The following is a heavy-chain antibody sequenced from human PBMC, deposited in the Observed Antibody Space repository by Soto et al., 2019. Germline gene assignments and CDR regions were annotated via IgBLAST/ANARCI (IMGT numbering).Heavy chain of an antibody. V-gene: IGHV3-48*01. CDR2: ISSSSSTI. D-gene: IGHD3-22*01. Sequence: GGSLRLSCAASGFTFNTYNMNWVRHVPGKGLEWVSYISSSSSTIHYADSVEGRFTISRDNAKNSLYLQMNSLRAEDTAVYYCARSYYDSSASYASYGMDVWGQGTTVTVSS. CDR3: ARSYYDSSASYASYGMDV. J-gene: IGHJ6*02. CDR1: GFTFNTYN.